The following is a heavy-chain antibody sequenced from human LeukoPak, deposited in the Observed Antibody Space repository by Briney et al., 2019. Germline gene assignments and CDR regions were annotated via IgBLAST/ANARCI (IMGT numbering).Heavy chain of an antibody. Sequence: ASVKVSCKASGGTFSSYAISWVRQAPGQGLEWMGGIIPIFSTANYAQKFQGRVTITADESTSTAYMELSSLRSEDTAVYYCARATYYYDSSGYYDRYYFDYWGQGTLVTVSS. CDR3: ARATYYYDSSGYYDRYYFDY. CDR2: IIPIFSTA. V-gene: IGHV1-69*01. CDR1: GGTFSSYA. J-gene: IGHJ4*02. D-gene: IGHD3-22*01.